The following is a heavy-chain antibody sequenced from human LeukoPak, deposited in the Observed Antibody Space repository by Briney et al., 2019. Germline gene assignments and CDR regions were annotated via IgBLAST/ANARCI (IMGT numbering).Heavy chain of an antibody. CDR1: GGSISSYY. CDR3: ARGGYDISTGFNWFDP. V-gene: IGHV4-59*01. D-gene: IGHD3-9*01. Sequence: SETLSLTCTVSGGSISSYYWSWIRQPPGKGLEWIGYIYYSGSTNYNPSLKSRVTISVDTSKNQFSLKLSSVTAADTAVYYCARGGYDISTGFNWFDPWGQGTLVTVSS. CDR2: IYYSGST. J-gene: IGHJ5*02.